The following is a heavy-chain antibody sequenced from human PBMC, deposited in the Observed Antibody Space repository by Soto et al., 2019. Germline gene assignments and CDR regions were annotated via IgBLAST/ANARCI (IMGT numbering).Heavy chain of an antibody. J-gene: IGHJ4*02. Sequence: EVQLAESGGGMVQPGGTLRLSCVASGFTFSSYDMHWVRQAPGKGLEYVSSISSNGGTTYYGNSVKGRFTISRDNSKNTRYLRMGSVRAEGMAVYYCVSRVSGNEDYWGQGKLVTVSS. V-gene: IGHV3-64*01. CDR1: GFTFSSYD. CDR3: VSRVSGNEDY. CDR2: ISSNGGTT. D-gene: IGHD1-1*01.